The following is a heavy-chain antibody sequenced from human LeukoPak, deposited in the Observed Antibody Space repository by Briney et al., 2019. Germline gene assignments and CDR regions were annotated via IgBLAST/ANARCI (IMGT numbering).Heavy chain of an antibody. V-gene: IGHV1-3*01. CDR2: INAGNGNT. Sequence: GASVKVSCKASGYTFTSYAMHWVSQAPGQRLEWMGWINAGNGNTKYSQKFQGRVTITRDTSASTAYMELSSLRSEDTAVYYCARDKWSTTVTSYWFDPWGQGTLVTVSS. CDR1: GYTFTSYA. D-gene: IGHD4-17*01. CDR3: ARDKWSTTVTSYWFDP. J-gene: IGHJ5*02.